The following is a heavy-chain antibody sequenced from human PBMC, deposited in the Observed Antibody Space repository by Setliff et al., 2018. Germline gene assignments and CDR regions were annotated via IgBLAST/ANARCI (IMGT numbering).Heavy chain of an antibody. D-gene: IGHD1-26*01. J-gene: IGHJ3*02. V-gene: IGHV1-58*02. Sequence: GASVKVSCKVSGHILSELSMYWVRQAPGKGLEWIGWIVVGSGNTNYAQKFQERVTITRDMSTNTAYMELSSLRSDDTAVYYCARKGISALSGAFDMWGQGTMVTVSS. CDR2: IVVGSGNT. CDR3: ARKGISALSGAFDM. CDR1: GHILSELS.